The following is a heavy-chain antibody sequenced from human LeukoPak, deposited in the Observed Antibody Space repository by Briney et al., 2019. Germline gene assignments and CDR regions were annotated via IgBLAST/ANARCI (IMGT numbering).Heavy chain of an antibody. J-gene: IGHJ6*02. CDR1: GFTFSSYA. CDR2: MNLDGSEK. V-gene: IGHV3-7*01. CDR3: GRDKKWLQYYYGVDV. Sequence: GGSLRLSCAASGFTFSSYAMHWVRQAPGKGLEWVANMNLDGSEKYYVDSVKGRFTISRDNAKNSLYLQMHSLRAEDTAVYYCGRDKKWLQYYYGVDVWGQGTTVVVSS. D-gene: IGHD5-12*01.